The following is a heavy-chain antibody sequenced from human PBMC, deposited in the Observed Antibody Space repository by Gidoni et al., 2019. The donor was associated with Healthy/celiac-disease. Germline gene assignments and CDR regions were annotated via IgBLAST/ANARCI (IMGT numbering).Heavy chain of an antibody. V-gene: IGHV4-34*01. J-gene: IGHJ6*02. CDR1: GGSFSGYY. CDR3: ARGRDAGNYYYYGMDV. D-gene: IGHD2-21*02. Sequence: QVQLQQWGAGLLKPSETLSLTCAVYGGSFSGYYWSWIRQPPGKGLEWIGEINHSGSTNYNPSLKSRVTISVDTSKNQFSLKLSSVTAADTAVYYCARGRDAGNYYYYGMDVWGQGTTVTVSS. CDR2: INHSGST.